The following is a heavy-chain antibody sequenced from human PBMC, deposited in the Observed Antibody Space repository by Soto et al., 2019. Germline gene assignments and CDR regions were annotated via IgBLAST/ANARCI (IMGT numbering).Heavy chain of an antibody. CDR2: IQSGGPT. CDR1: GFTVSSKY. CDR3: ARDDVRCDGGRWYEVPLDL. D-gene: IGHD2-15*01. V-gene: IGHV3-66*01. J-gene: IGHJ6*04. Sequence: EVQLVESGGGLVQPGGSLRLSCAASGFTVSSKYMSWVRQAPGEGLEWVPLIQSGGPTYYADSVKGRFTSCRDTSANRVQSHMDSLRAEDTVVYYCARDDVRCDGGRWYEVPLDLWGKGTTVTASS.